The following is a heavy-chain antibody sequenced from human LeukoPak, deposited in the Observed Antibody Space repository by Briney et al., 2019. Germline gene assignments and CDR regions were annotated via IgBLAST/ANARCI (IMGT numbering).Heavy chain of an antibody. J-gene: IGHJ4*02. CDR2: IYYSGRT. CDR1: GGSVRNSHY. CDR3: ARSLSKGLTYFDN. D-gene: IGHD6-19*01. Sequence: SETLSLTCTVSGGSVRNSHYWGWIRQSPRKGLEWIGTIYYSGRTYYNPSLKSRATISVDTSKNQFSLNLSSVTAADTAVYYCARSLSKGLTYFDNWGQGTLVTVSS. V-gene: IGHV4-39*01.